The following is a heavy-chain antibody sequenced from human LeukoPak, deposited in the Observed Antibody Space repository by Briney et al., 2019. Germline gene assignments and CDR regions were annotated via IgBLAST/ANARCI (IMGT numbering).Heavy chain of an antibody. D-gene: IGHD3-22*01. J-gene: IGHJ4*02. CDR2: INPSGGST. V-gene: IGHV1-46*01. Sequence: ASVKVSCKASGYTFTEYAMHWVRLAPGQGLEWMGIINPSGGSTSYAQKFQGRVTMTRDTSTSTVYMELSSLRSEDTAVYYCAREGNTYYYDSSGYYCGYWGQGTLVTVSS. CDR3: AREGNTYYYDSSGYYCGY. CDR1: GYTFTEYA.